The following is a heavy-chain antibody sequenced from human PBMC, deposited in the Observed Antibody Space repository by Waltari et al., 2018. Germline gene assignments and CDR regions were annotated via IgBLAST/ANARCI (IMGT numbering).Heavy chain of an antibody. J-gene: IGHJ4*02. D-gene: IGHD4-17*01. CDR2: IDYSGST. CDR3: ARRRTTVTTYYFDY. CDR1: GGSLSSSGYY. Sequence: QLQLQESGPGLVKPSETLSLTCTVSGGSLSSSGYYWGWIRQPPGKGLEWVGSIDYSGSTYYNPSLQSRVTISVDTSKNQFSLKLSSVTAADTAVVFCARRRTTVTTYYFDYWGQGTLVTVSS. V-gene: IGHV4-39*01.